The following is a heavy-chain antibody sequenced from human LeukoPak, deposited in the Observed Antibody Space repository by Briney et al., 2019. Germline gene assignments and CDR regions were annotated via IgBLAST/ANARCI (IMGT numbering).Heavy chain of an antibody. CDR2: IYPGDSDT. CDR1: GYRFTSYW. V-gene: IGHV5-51*01. J-gene: IGHJ5*02. CDR3: ARHRGYNWNDVGP. D-gene: IGHD1-20*01. Sequence: GESLKISCQGSGYRFTSYWIAWARQMPGKGLEWMGIIYPGDSDTRYSPSFQGQVTISADKSISTAYLQWSSLKASDTAMYYCARHRGYNWNDVGPWGQGTLVTVSS.